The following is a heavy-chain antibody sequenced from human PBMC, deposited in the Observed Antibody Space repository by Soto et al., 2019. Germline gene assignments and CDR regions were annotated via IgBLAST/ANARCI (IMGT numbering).Heavy chain of an antibody. J-gene: IGHJ4*02. V-gene: IGHV3-73*02. CDR3: TKFVSYGDYVPQDY. CDR1: GFTFSGSA. CDR2: IRTKNNNYAT. D-gene: IGHD4-17*01. Sequence: EVQLVESGGGLVQPGGSLKLSCTASGFTFSGSAMHWVRQASGKGLEWVGRIRTKNNNYATEYAASVKGRFTISRDDSKNTAFLHMSRLKSEDTAVYYCTKFVSYGDYVPQDYWGQGTLVTVSS.